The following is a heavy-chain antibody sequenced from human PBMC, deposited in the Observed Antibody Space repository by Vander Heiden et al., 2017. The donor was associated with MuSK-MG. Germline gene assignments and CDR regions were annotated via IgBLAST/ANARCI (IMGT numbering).Heavy chain of an antibody. CDR3: AIDVDSSGWPQGSRNS. V-gene: IGHV3-30-3*01. D-gene: IGHD6-19*01. CDR1: GFTFSSYA. J-gene: IGHJ4*02. CDR2: ISYDGSNK. Sequence: VQLVESGGGVVQPGRSLRLSCAASGFTFSSYAMHWVRQAPGKGLEWVAVISYDGSNKYYADSVKGRFTISRDNSKNTRDLKMNSMRAEETAVYYCAIDVDSSGWPQGSRNSWGQGTMVTVFS.